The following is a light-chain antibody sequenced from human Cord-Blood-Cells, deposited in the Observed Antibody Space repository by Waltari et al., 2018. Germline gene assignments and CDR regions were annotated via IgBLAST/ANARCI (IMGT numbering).Light chain of an antibody. J-gene: IGLJ3*02. CDR3: SSYTSSSTWV. V-gene: IGLV2-14*01. CDR2: EV. Sequence: QSALTQPASVSGSPGQSITISCTGTSSDAGGYNYVSWYQQHPGKAPKLMIYEVSNRFSGTKSGHTASLTISGLQAEDEADYYCSSYTSSSTWVFGGGTKLTVL. CDR1: SSDAGGYNY.